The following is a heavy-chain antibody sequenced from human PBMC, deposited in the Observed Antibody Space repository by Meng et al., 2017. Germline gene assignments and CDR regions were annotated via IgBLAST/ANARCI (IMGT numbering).Heavy chain of an antibody. CDR2: TRNKANSYTT. V-gene: IGHV3-72*01. CDR3: ARADTKGDWFDP. D-gene: IGHD2-8*01. Sequence: VQLEDAGGGLVQRGGALRLSGAASGFTFSDHYMDWVRQAPGKGLEWVGRTRNKANSYTTEYAASVKGRFTISRDDSKNSLYLQMNSLKTEDTAVYYCARADTKGDWFDPWGQGTLVTVSS. J-gene: IGHJ5*02. CDR1: GFTFSDHY.